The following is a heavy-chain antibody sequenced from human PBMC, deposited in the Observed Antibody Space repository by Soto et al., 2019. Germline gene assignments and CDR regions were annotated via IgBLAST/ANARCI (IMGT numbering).Heavy chain of an antibody. CDR1: GYPFSDNQ. J-gene: IGHJ5*02. Sequence: ASVKVSCKASGYPFSDNQIHWLRRAPGQGLEWMGRINPKSDDTNYAQKFQGRVTMTRDTSIDTAYLELTGLTSDDTATYYCARKHSLDYIRWGFDPWGPGALVTVSS. D-gene: IGHD4-4*01. V-gene: IGHV1-2*02. CDR2: INPKSDDT. CDR3: ARKHSLDYIRWGFDP.